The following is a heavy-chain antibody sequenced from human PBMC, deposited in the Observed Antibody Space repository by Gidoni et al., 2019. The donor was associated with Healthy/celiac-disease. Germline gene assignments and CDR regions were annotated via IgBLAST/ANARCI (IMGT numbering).Heavy chain of an antibody. J-gene: IGHJ4*02. Sequence: EVQLLESGGGLVQPGGSLRLACAASGFTFSRYAMSWVRQAPGKGLEWVSAIIGSGGSTYYADSVKGRFTISRDNSKNTLYLQMNSLRADDTAVYYCAKGTMVRGVIMGGQGTLVTVSS. CDR2: IIGSGGST. D-gene: IGHD3-10*01. CDR3: AKGTMVRGVIM. CDR1: GFTFSRYA. V-gene: IGHV3-23*01.